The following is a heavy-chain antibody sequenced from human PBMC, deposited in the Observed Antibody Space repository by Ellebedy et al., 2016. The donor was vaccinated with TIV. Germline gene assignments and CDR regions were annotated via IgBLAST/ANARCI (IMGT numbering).Heavy chain of an antibody. D-gene: IGHD6-6*01. CDR1: GFTFTSSA. J-gene: IGHJ6*02. Sequence: ASVKVSXXASGFTFTSSAVHWVRQAPGQGLEWMGWINPNSGGTNYAQKFQGWVTMTRDTSISTAYMELSRLRSDDTAVYYCTRGIAARINYGMDVWGQGTTVTVSS. V-gene: IGHV1-2*04. CDR2: INPNSGGT. CDR3: TRGIAARINYGMDV.